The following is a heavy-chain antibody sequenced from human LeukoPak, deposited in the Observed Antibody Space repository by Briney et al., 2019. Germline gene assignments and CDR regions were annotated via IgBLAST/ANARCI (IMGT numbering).Heavy chain of an antibody. Sequence: SETLSLTCTVSSGSISSNSYYWGWIRQPPGKGLEWIGSIYYSGSTYYNPSLKSRVTISVDTSKNQFSLNLNSVTAADTAAYFCARDEGSAYPFDYWGQGTLVTVSS. CDR1: SGSISSNSYY. CDR3: ARDEGSAYPFDY. CDR2: IYYSGST. V-gene: IGHV4-39*07. J-gene: IGHJ4*02. D-gene: IGHD3-22*01.